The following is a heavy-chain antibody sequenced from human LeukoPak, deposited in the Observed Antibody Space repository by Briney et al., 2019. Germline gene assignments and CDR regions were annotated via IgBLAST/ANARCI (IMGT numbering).Heavy chain of an antibody. CDR1: GYTFTGYY. V-gene: IGHV1-2*02. CDR2: INPNSGGT. J-gene: IGHJ3*02. Sequence: ASVKVSCKASGYTFTGYYMHWVRQAPGQGLEWMGWINPNSGGTNYAQKFQGRVTMTRNTSISTAYMELSSLRSEDTAVYYCAIYYGLDAFDIWGQGTMVTVSS. CDR3: AIYYGLDAFDI. D-gene: IGHD4-17*01.